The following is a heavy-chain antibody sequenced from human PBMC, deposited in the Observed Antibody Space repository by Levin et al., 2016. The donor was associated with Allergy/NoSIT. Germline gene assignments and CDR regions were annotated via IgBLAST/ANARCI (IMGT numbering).Heavy chain of an antibody. CDR1: GFTFSNAW. CDR3: TTSALHYLYYGRFDY. D-gene: IGHD1-26*01. CDR2: IKSKTDGGTT. V-gene: IGHV3-15*01. Sequence: GESLKISCAASGFTFSNAWMSWVRQAPGKGLEWVGRIKSKTDGGTTDYAAPVKGRFTISRDDSKNTLYLQMNSLKTEDTAVYYCTTSALHYLYYGRFDYWGQGTLVTVSS. J-gene: IGHJ4*02.